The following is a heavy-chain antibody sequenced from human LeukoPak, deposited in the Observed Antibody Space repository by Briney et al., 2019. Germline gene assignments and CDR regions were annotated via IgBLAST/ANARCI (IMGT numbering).Heavy chain of an antibody. J-gene: IGHJ3*02. CDR1: GDSFTSYW. D-gene: IGHD2-2*01. CDR2: IYPGDSDT. V-gene: IGHV5-51*01. CDR3: ARIGYCSSTSCSPPDAFDI. Sequence: GESLKIPCKGSGDSFTSYWIGWVRQMPGKGLEWMGIIYPGDSDTRYSPSFQGQVTISADKSISTAYLQWSSLKASDTAMYYCARIGYCSSTSCSPPDAFDIWGQGTMVTVSS.